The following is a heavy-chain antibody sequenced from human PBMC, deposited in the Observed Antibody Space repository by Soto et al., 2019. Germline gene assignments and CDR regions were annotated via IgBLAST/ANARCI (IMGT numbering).Heavy chain of an antibody. J-gene: IGHJ4*02. CDR3: ASLSYSFDY. Sequence: QVQLVESGGGVVQSGRSLRLSCAASGFTFSSYAMHWVRQAPGKGLEWVAVISYDGSNKYYADSVKGRFTISRDNSKNTLYLQMNSLRAEDTAVYYCASLSYSFDYWGQGTLVTVSS. CDR2: ISYDGSNK. CDR1: GFTFSSYA. V-gene: IGHV3-30-3*01.